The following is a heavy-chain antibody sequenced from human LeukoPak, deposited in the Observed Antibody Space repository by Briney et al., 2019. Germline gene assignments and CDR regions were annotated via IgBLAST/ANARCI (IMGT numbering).Heavy chain of an antibody. CDR3: ARYRSSHDAFDI. Sequence: ASVKVSCKASGYTFTSYDINWVRQATGQGLEWMGWMNPNSGNTGYAQKFQGRVTMTRNTSISTAYMELSSLRSEDTAVYYCARYRSSHDAFDIWGQGTMVTVSS. CDR2: MNPNSGNT. J-gene: IGHJ3*02. CDR1: GYTFTSYD. V-gene: IGHV1-8*01. D-gene: IGHD1-14*01.